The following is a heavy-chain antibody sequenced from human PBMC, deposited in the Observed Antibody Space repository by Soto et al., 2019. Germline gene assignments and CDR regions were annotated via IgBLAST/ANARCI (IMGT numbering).Heavy chain of an antibody. V-gene: IGHV3-23*01. CDR3: AKHGGPSYSYYMDV. CDR1: GFTFSNYA. D-gene: IGHD3-3*01. CDR2: IRGSGDVT. Sequence: PGGSLRLSCAASGFTFSNYAMTWVRQAPGKGLEWVSVIRGSGDVTYYADSVQGRFAISRDNSKNTLYLQMNSLRDEDTAIYYCAKHGGPSYSYYMDVWGKGTTVTVSS. J-gene: IGHJ6*03.